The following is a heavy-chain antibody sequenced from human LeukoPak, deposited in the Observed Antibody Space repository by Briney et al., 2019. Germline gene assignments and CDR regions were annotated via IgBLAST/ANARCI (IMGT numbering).Heavy chain of an antibody. D-gene: IGHD3-16*02. J-gene: IGHJ6*03. CDR2: IYYSGST. CDR3: VAFGGVIVTPYYYYYMDV. Sequence: SETLSLTCTVSGGSISSSSYYWGWIRQPPGKGLEWIGSIYYSGSTYYNPSLKSRVTISVDTSKNQFSLKLSSVTAADTAVYYCVAFGGVIVTPYYYYYMDVWGQGTTVTVSS. CDR1: GGSISSSSYY. V-gene: IGHV4-39*01.